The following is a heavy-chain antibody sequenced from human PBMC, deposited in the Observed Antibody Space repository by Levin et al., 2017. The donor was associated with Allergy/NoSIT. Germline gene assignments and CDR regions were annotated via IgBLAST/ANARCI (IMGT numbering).Heavy chain of an antibody. J-gene: IGHJ3*02. CDR3: ARGPEKYCSGGSCYSLQTKAFDS. CDR2: IYYSGST. CDR1: GGSISSGGYY. Sequence: SETLSLTCTVSGGSISSGGYYWSWIRQHPGTGLEWIGYIYYSGSTYYNPSLKSRVTISVDTSKNQFSLKLSSVTAADTAVYYCARGPEKYCSGGSCYSLQTKAFDSWGQGTMVTVSS. V-gene: IGHV4-31*03. D-gene: IGHD2-15*01.